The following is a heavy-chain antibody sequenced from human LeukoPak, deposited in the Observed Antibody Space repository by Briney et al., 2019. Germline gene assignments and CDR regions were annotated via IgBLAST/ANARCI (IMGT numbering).Heavy chain of an antibody. D-gene: IGHD1-26*01. CDR1: GYTFTSYA. J-gene: IGHJ4*02. CDR2: INPNSGGT. CDR3: AREGGTYYKQVDY. V-gene: IGHV1-2*02. Sequence: ASVKVSCKASGYTFTSYAMHWVRQAPGQGLEWMGWINPNSGGTNYAQKFQGRVTMTRDTSISTAYMELSRLRSDDTAVYYCAREGGTYYKQVDYWGQGTLVTVSS.